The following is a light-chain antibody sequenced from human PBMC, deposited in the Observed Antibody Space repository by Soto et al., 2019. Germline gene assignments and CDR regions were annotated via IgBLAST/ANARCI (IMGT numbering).Light chain of an antibody. V-gene: IGLV1-40*01. CDR2: GNS. Sequence: QSVLTQPPSVSGAPGQRVTISCTGSISNIGAGYDVHWYQQLPGTAPKLLIYGNSNLPSGVPDRFSGSKSGTSASLAITGLQAEDEADYYCQSYDSSLSGYVFGTGTKVTV. J-gene: IGLJ1*01. CDR1: ISNIGAGYD. CDR3: QSYDSSLSGYV.